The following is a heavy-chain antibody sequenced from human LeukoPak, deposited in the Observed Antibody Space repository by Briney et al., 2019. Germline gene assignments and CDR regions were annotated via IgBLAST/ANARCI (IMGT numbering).Heavy chain of an antibody. CDR1: GFTFTSYA. Sequence: PGGSLRLSWEASGFTFTSYAMSWVRQAPGKGLEWVSGISGSGSSTYYADSVKGRFTISRDNSKNTLYLQMNSLRTEDTAVYYCAKGSSGWYGDGFDIWGPGTMVTVSS. V-gene: IGHV3-23*01. D-gene: IGHD6-19*01. CDR2: ISGSGSST. J-gene: IGHJ3*02. CDR3: AKGSSGWYGDGFDI.